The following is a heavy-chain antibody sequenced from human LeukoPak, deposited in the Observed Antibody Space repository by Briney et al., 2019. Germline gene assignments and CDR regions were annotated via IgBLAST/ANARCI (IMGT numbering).Heavy chain of an antibody. CDR3: ARDDASARGDAFDI. J-gene: IGHJ3*02. D-gene: IGHD3-16*01. V-gene: IGHV4-34*01. Sequence: GSLRLSCAASGFTFSDYYMSWVRQPPGKGLEWIGEIYHSGSTNYNPSLKSRVTISVDKSKNQFSLKLSSVTAADTAVYYCARDDASARGDAFDIWGQGTMVTVSS. CDR1: GFTFSDYY. CDR2: IYHSGST.